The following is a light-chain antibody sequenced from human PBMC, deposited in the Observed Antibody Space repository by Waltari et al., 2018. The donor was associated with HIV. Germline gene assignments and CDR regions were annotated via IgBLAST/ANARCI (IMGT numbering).Light chain of an antibody. J-gene: IGKJ1*01. CDR1: RSVLYTSNNKNY. Sequence: EIVMTQSSDSLAVSLGERATINCTSRRSVLYTSNNKNYLAWYQHKPGQPPKLLIYWGATRQAGVPDRFSGSESETDFALAINTQHAEDVSVYYCQQYYSIPRTFGQGTKVEIK. V-gene: IGKV4-1*01. CDR2: WGA. CDR3: QQYYSIPRT.